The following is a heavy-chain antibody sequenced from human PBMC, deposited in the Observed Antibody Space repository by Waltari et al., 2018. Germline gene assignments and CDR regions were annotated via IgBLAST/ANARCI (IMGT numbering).Heavy chain of an antibody. Sequence: EVQLVESGGGLVQPGGSLRLSCAASGFTFSSYWMSWVRQAPGKGREWVANIKQDGSEKYYVDSVKGRFTISRDNAKNSLYLQMNSLRAEDTAVYYCARGFQQWLPTWDYWGQGTLVTVSS. CDR2: IKQDGSEK. V-gene: IGHV3-7*01. CDR1: GFTFSSYW. D-gene: IGHD6-19*01. J-gene: IGHJ4*02. CDR3: ARGFQQWLPTWDY.